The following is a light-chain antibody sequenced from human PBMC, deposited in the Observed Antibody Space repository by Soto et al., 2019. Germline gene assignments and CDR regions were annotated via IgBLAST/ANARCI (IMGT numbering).Light chain of an antibody. CDR1: QSLLHSNGYNY. Sequence: DIVMTQSPLSLPVTPGEPASISCRSSQSLLHSNGYNYLDWYLQKPGQSPQLLIYLGSNRASGVPDRFSGSGSGTDFTRKISRVEAEDVGVYYCMQALQTPLTFGGGTKVESK. J-gene: IGKJ4*01. CDR3: MQALQTPLT. V-gene: IGKV2-28*01. CDR2: LGS.